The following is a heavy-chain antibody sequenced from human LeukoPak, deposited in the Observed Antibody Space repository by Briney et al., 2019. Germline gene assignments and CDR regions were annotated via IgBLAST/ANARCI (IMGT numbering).Heavy chain of an antibody. Sequence: SETLSLTCTVSGGSISSYYWSWIRQPPGKGLEWIAYISDIGSINYNPSLKSRVTISLDTSKNQFSLKLSSVAAADTAVYYCAGHHPRNTVDFWGQGTLVTVSS. CDR1: GGSISSYY. D-gene: IGHD2-8*02. CDR3: AGHHPRNTVDF. CDR2: ISDIGSI. J-gene: IGHJ4*02. V-gene: IGHV4-59*08.